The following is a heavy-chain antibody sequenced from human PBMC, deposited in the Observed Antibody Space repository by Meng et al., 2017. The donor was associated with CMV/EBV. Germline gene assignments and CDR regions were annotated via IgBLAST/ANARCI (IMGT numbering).Heavy chain of an antibody. CDR1: GFTFSSYD. D-gene: IGHD6-13*01. CDR3: AKGRSIAAARFIDY. V-gene: IGHV3-13*03. J-gene: IGHJ4*02. CDR2: IGTAGDT. Sequence: GGSLRLSCAACGFTFSSYDMHWVRQATGKGLEWVSAIGTAGDTYYPGSVKGQFTISRENAKNSLYLQMNSLRAGDTAVYYCAKGRSIAAARFIDYWGQGTLVTVSS.